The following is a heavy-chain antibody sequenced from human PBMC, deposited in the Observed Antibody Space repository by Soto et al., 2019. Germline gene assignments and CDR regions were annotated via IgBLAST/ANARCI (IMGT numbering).Heavy chain of an antibody. CDR2: ISGSGGDT. Sequence: EVQLLESGGGLVQPGGSLRLSCAASGFPFSRYAMSWVRQAPGKGLKWVSIISGSGGDTHYADSVEGRFTISRDNAKNTLYLQMASLRAEDAAVYYCATGKAKTIFGVYTLVDHLGQGTRVTVSS. CDR3: ATGKAKTIFGVYTLVDH. CDR1: GFPFSRYA. D-gene: IGHD3-3*01. J-gene: IGHJ4*02. V-gene: IGHV3-23*01.